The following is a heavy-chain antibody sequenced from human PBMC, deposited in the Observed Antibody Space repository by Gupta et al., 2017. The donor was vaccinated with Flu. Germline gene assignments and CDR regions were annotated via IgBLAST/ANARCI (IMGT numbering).Heavy chain of an antibody. CDR2: ISSSSSYI. CDR3: ARSFAYDRSAYYDY. Sequence: EVQLVESGGGLVTHGGSLRLSCAHSGFTFRTYTMNWVRQAPGKGLEWVSSISSSSSYIYYAASVKGRFTVSRDNAKNSLYLQMDSLRAEDTAVYHCARSFAYDRSAYYDYWGQGTLVTVSS. D-gene: IGHD3-22*01. CDR1: GFTFRTYT. J-gene: IGHJ4*02. V-gene: IGHV3-21*01.